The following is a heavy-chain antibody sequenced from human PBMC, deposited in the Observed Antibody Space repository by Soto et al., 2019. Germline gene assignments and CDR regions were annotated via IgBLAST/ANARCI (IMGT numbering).Heavy chain of an antibody. D-gene: IGHD3-9*01. CDR1: GYTFTSHA. CDR3: ARVSLRYFDWLPPGAFDI. CDR2: INAGNGNT. Sequence: ASVKVSCKASGYTFTSHAMHWVRQAPGQRLEWMGWINAGNGNTKYSQKFQGRVTITRDTSASTAYMELSSLRSEDTAVYYCARVSLRYFDWLPPGAFDIWGQGTMVTVSS. V-gene: IGHV1-3*01. J-gene: IGHJ3*02.